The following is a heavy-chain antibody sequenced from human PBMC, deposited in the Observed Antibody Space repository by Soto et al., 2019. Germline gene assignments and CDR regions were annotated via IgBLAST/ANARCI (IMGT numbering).Heavy chain of an antibody. CDR2: IYYSGST. V-gene: IGHV4-59*01. Sequence: PSETLSLTCTVSGGSISSYYWSRIRQPPGKGLEWIGYIYYSGSTNYNPSLKSRVTISVDTSKNQFSLKLSSVTAADTAVYYCARSSGWYPDLDYWGQGTLVTVSS. D-gene: IGHD6-19*01. CDR3: ARSSGWYPDLDY. CDR1: GGSISSYY. J-gene: IGHJ4*02.